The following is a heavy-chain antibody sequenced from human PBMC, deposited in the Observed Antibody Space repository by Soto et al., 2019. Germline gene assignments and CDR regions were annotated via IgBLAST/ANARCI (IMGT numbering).Heavy chain of an antibody. J-gene: IGHJ5*02. CDR2: ISYDGSNK. CDR3: AKDNGSSWYMSNWFDP. D-gene: IGHD6-13*01. Sequence: GGSLRFSCAASGFTFSSYGMHWVRQAPGKGLEWVAVISYDGSNKYYADSVKGRFTISRDNSKNTLYLQMNSLRAEDTAVYYCAKDNGSSWYMSNWFDPWGQGTLVTVSS. CDR1: GFTFSSYG. V-gene: IGHV3-30*18.